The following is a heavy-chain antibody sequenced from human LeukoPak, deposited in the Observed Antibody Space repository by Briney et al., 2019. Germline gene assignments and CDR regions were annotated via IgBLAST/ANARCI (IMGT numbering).Heavy chain of an antibody. CDR2: ISGSGGST. V-gene: IGHV3-23*01. J-gene: IGHJ3*02. CDR3: ARAPSKTGYAFDI. Sequence: GGSLRLSCAASGFTFSSYAMSWVRQAPGKGLEWVSAISGSGGSTYYADSVKGRFTISRDNAKNTLYLQMNSLRAEDTAVYYCARAPSKTGYAFDIWGQGTMVTVSS. D-gene: IGHD3-10*01. CDR1: GFTFSSYA.